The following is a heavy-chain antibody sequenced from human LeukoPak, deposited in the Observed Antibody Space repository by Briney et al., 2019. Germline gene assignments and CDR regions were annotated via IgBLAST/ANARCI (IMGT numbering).Heavy chain of an antibody. Sequence: SETLSLTCAVYGGSFSGYYWSWIRQPAGKGLEWIGRIYTSGSTNYNPSLKSRVTISVDKSKNQFYLNLSSVTAADTAVYYCVRDSSVYYFDYWGQGTLVTVSS. CDR3: VRDSSVYYFDY. CDR1: GGSFSGYY. CDR2: IYTSGST. V-gene: IGHV4-59*10. J-gene: IGHJ4*02. D-gene: IGHD3-22*01.